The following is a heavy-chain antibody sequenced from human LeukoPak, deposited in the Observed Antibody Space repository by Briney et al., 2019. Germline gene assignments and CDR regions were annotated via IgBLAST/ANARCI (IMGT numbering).Heavy chain of an antibody. CDR1: GGSISNYH. Sequence: SETLSLTCTVSGGSISNYHWGWIRQPPGKGLEWIGYIFYSGSTNDNPSLKSRVTISVDTSKNQFSLKLSSVTAADTAVYYCARRKRFDYGGFDYWGQGTLVTVSS. CDR3: ARRKRFDYGGFDY. CDR2: IFYSGST. J-gene: IGHJ4*02. D-gene: IGHD4-23*01. V-gene: IGHV4-59*12.